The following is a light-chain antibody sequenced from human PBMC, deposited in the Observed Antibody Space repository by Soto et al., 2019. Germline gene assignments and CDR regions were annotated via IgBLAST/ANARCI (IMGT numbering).Light chain of an antibody. CDR1: SSDVGGYDY. Sequence: QSALTQPASVSGSPGQSITISCTGSSSDVGGYDYVSWYQQHPGKAPKLMIYEVSNRPSGVSNRFSGSKSGNTASLTISGLQAEDEADYYCGSYTGSLTLLFGGGTKLTVL. CDR3: GSYTGSLTLL. J-gene: IGLJ2*01. CDR2: EVS. V-gene: IGLV2-14*01.